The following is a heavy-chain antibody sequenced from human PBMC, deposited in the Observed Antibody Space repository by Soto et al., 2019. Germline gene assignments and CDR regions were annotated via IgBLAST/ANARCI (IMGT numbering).Heavy chain of an antibody. J-gene: IGHJ5*02. Sequence: PGGSLRLSCSASGFTFSSYAMHWVRQAPGKGLEYVSAISINGGRSNGGSTYYADSVKGRFTISRDNSKNTLYLQMSSLRAEDTAVYYCVKVGGNNYRDWFDPWGPGTLVTLSS. CDR2: ISINGGRSNGGST. CDR1: GFTFSSYA. D-gene: IGHD5-12*01. V-gene: IGHV3-64D*08. CDR3: VKVGGNNYRDWFDP.